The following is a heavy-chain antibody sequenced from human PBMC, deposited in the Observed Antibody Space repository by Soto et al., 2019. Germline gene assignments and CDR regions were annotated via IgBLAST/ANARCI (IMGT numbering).Heavy chain of an antibody. V-gene: IGHV1-69*02. Sequence: QVQLVQSGAEVKKPGSSVKVSCKGSGGTFSSYTISWVRQAPGQGLEWMGRIIPILGIANHAQKFQGRVTITADKPTSTAYMELSIPSSEDTAVYYCARFRGSYGMDVWGQGTTVTVSS. D-gene: IGHD3-10*01. CDR3: ARFRGSYGMDV. CDR2: IIPILGIA. J-gene: IGHJ6*02. CDR1: GGTFSSYT.